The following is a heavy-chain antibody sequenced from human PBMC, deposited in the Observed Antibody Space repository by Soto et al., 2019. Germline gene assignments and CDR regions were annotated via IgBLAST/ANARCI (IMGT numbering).Heavy chain of an antibody. D-gene: IGHD1-7*01. Sequence: PGGSPRLSCPASGFNFSTHWLSWVRQAPGKGLEWVANIKQDGSEKYYVDSVKGRFTISRDNAKNSLYLQMNSLRAEDTAVYYCARGRTTLFDPWGQGTLVTVSS. CDR3: ARGRTTLFDP. V-gene: IGHV3-7*01. CDR1: GFNFSTHW. J-gene: IGHJ5*02. CDR2: IKQDGSEK.